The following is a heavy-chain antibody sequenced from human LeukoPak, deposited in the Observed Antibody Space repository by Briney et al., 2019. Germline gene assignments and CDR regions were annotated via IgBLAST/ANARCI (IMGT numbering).Heavy chain of an antibody. CDR3: ARDRGIAAAGTFDY. D-gene: IGHD6-13*01. V-gene: IGHV1-18*01. J-gene: IGHJ4*02. CDR1: GGTFSNCG. CDR2: ISAYNGNT. Sequence: ASVKVSCKASGGTFSNCGFSGVRQAPGQGREWMGWISAYNGNTNYAQKLQGRVTMTTDTSTSTAYMELRSLRSDDTAVYYCARDRGIAAAGTFDYWGQGTLLTVSS.